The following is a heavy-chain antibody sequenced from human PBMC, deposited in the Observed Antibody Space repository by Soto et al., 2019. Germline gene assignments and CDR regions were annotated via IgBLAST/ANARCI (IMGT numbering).Heavy chain of an antibody. CDR1: GYTFTSYY. J-gene: IGHJ4*02. V-gene: IGHV1-46*01. D-gene: IGHD4-4*01. CDR2: INPSGGST. CDR3: ARASIIDYSNSLSGDY. Sequence: ASVKVSCTACGYTFTSYYMHWVRQAPGQGLEWMGIINPSGGSTSYAQKFQGRVTMTRDTSTSTVYMELSSLRSEDTAVYYCARASIIDYSNSLSGDYWGQGTLVTVSS.